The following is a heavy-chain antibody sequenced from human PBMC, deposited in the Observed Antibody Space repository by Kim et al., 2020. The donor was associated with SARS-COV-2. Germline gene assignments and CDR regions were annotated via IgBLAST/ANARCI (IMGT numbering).Heavy chain of an antibody. V-gene: IGHV4-59*01. Sequence: PSLKSRVTISGDTSKNQFALKLSSVTAADTAVYYCARDRPGYYYYGMDVWGQGTTVTVSS. J-gene: IGHJ6*02. CDR3: ARDRPGYYYYGMDV.